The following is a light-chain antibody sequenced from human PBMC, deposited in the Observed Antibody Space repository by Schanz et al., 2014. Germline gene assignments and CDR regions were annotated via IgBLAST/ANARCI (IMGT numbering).Light chain of an antibody. CDR3: SSYTTGSTPV. Sequence: SALTQPPSVSGSPGQSVTISCTGTSSDVGSYNRVSWYQQPPGTAPKLMIYEVNNRPSGVPDRFSGSKSGNTASLTISGLQAEDEADYYCSSYTTGSTPVFGGGTKLTVL. CDR1: SSDVGSYNR. V-gene: IGLV2-18*02. J-gene: IGLJ3*02. CDR2: EVN.